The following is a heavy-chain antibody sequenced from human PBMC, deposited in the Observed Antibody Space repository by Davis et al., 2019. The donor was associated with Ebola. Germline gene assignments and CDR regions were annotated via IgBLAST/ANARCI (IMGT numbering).Heavy chain of an antibody. J-gene: IGHJ4*02. Sequence: SETLSLTCSVSGDSISTGSYYWSWIRQPAGKGLEWIGHIFTGGSTNYNPSLKSRVTISLDTSKNQMSLKLNSVTAADTAVYYCARELHDYGGNSVGFDYWGPGTLVTVSS. CDR3: ARELHDYGGNSVGFDY. CDR2: IFTGGST. CDR1: GDSISTGSYY. D-gene: IGHD4-23*01. V-gene: IGHV4-61*09.